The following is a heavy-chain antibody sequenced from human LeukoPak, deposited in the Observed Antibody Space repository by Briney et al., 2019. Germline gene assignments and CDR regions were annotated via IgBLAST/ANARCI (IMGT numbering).Heavy chain of an antibody. Sequence: SGPTLVNPTQTLTLTCTFSGFSLRTSGMCVSWIRQPPGKALEWLARIDWDDDKYYSTSLKTRLTISKDTSKNQVVLTMTNMDPVDTATYYCARIGYSSSSPLYGMDVWGQGTTVTVSS. CDR3: ARIGYSSSSPLYGMDV. V-gene: IGHV2-70*11. D-gene: IGHD6-13*01. CDR1: GFSLRTSGMC. J-gene: IGHJ6*02. CDR2: IDWDDDK.